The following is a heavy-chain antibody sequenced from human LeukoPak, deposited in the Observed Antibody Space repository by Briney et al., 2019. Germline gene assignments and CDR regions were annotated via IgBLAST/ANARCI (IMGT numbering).Heavy chain of an antibody. CDR2: ISGTSSYT. CDR1: GFTFSDYY. Sequence: GGSLRLTCAASGFTFSDYYMSWIRQAPGKGLEWVSYISGTSSYTTYADSVKGRFTISRDNAKNSLYLQMNSLRGEDTAVYYCARLGSIAAAGTPDYWGQGTLVTVSS. V-gene: IGHV3-11*06. J-gene: IGHJ4*02. D-gene: IGHD6-13*01. CDR3: ARLGSIAAAGTPDY.